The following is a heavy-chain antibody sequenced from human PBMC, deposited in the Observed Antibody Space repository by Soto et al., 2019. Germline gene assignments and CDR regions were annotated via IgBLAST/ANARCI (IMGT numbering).Heavy chain of an antibody. J-gene: IGHJ4*02. D-gene: IGHD6-13*01. CDR1: GGTFSSYT. CDR2: IIPILGIA. V-gene: IGHV1-69*08. CDR3: AREGYTPAAGMAFDY. Sequence: QVQLVQSGAEVKKPGSSVKVSCKASGGTFSSYTISWVRQAPGQGLEWMGRIIPILGIANYAQKFQGRVTLTADKSTSTAYMELSSLRSEDTAVYYCAREGYTPAAGMAFDYWGQGTLVTVSS.